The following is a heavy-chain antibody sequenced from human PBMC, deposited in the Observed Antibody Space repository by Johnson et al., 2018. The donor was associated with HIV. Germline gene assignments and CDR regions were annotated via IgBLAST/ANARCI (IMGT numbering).Heavy chain of an antibody. CDR1: GFTFSSYS. CDR2: ISYDGSNK. CDR3: ARVRIIYSSSSHAFDI. D-gene: IGHD6-6*01. J-gene: IGHJ3*02. Sequence: QVQLVESGGGVVQPGRSLRLSCAASGFTFSSYSMHWVRQAPGKGLEWVAVISYDGSNKYYADSVKGQFTISRDNSKNTLYLQMSSLRVEDTAVYCCARVRIIYSSSSHAFDIWGQGTMVTVSS. V-gene: IGHV3-30-3*01.